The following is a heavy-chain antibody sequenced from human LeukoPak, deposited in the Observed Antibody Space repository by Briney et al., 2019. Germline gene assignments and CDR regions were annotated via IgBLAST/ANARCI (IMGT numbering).Heavy chain of an antibody. CDR3: ARSRDPY. CDR2: INHSGST. Sequence: SETLSLTCAVYGGSFSGYYWTWLRQPPGRGLEWIGEINHSGSTNYNPSLKSRVTISVDTSKNQFSLKLNSVTAADTARYYCARSRDPYWGQGTLVTVSS. D-gene: IGHD5-24*01. V-gene: IGHV4-34*01. CDR1: GGSFSGYY. J-gene: IGHJ4*02.